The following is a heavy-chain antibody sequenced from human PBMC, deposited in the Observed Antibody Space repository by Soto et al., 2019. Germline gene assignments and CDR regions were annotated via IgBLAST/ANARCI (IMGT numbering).Heavy chain of an antibody. D-gene: IGHD6-13*01. Sequence: GGSLRLSCAASGFTFSTYWMHWVRQTPGKGLVWVSRVNSSGDGTVYADSVKGRFTISRDNSKNTLYLQMNSLRAEDTAVYYCAKSSSSPYYGMDVWGQGTTVTVSS. V-gene: IGHV3-74*01. CDR1: GFTFSTYW. J-gene: IGHJ6*02. CDR3: AKSSSSPYYGMDV. CDR2: VNSSGDGT.